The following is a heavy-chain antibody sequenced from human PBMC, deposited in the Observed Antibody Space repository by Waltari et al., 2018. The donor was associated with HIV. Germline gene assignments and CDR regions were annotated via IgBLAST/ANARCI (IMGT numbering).Heavy chain of an antibody. Sequence: EVQLVESGGGLVQPGGSLTLSCAASGFTFAEHWMSWFRQGPGKGMRWGAKITKDGRRRYTRAAAEGRCTIARDNAKNSLFLQMSILRVEDTAVYFCVRNIHDCSTKTCYYWCDPWGQGTLVTVSS. CDR3: VRNIHDCSTKTCYYWCDP. D-gene: IGHD2-2*01. CDR1: GFTFAEHW. J-gene: IGHJ5*02. V-gene: IGHV3-7*01. CDR2: ITKDGRRR.